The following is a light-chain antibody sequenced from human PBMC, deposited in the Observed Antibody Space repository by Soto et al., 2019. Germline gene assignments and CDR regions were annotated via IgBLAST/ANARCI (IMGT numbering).Light chain of an antibody. CDR1: SSDVGLYNY. J-gene: IGLJ1*01. CDR3: HSYTTRSTSYV. V-gene: IGLV2-14*01. CDR2: EVS. Sequence: QSALTQPASVSGSPGQSITISCTGTSSDVGLYNYVSWYQQHPGKAPKLMIFEVSNRPSGASNRFSGSKSGNTASLTISGLQAEDEADSYCHSYTTRSTSYVFGTGTKLTVL.